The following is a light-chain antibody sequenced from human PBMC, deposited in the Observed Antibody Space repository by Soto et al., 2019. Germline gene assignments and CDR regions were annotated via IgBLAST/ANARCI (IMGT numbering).Light chain of an antibody. CDR3: QKYGSSPYT. CDR2: GAS. Sequence: EIVLTQSPGTLSLSPGERATLSCRASQSVSSSYLAWYQQKPGQAPRLLTYGASSRATGIPDRFSGSGCATDFTLTISRLEPEHFAVYCCQKYGSSPYTFGQGTKLEIK. CDR1: QSVSSSY. J-gene: IGKJ2*01. V-gene: IGKV3-20*01.